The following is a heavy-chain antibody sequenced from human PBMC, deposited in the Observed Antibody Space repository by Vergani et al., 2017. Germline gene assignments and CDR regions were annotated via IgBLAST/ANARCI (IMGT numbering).Heavy chain of an antibody. CDR2: IYTSGST. J-gene: IGHJ5*02. CDR1: GGSISSGSYY. CDR3: ARGGGRNWFDP. V-gene: IGHV4-61*02. D-gene: IGHD3-16*01. Sequence: QVQLQESGPGLVKPSQTLSLTCTVSGGSISSGSYYWSWIRQPAGKGLEWSGRIYTSGSTNYNPSLKSRVTISVDKSKHQFSLKLSSVPAADTAVYYCARGGGRNWFDPWGQGTLVTVSS.